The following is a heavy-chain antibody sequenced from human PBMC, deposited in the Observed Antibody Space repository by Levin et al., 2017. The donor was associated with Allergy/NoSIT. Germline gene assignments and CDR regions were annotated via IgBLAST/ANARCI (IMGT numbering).Heavy chain of an antibody. V-gene: IGHV3-30*03. J-gene: IGHJ4*02. D-gene: IGHD6-19*01. CDR3: ARDQHSSGWNAADY. Sequence: GGSLRLSCAASAFPFNRYGLHWVRQAPGKGLEWLAVISSDGSNKNYADSVKGRFTISRDNSKNTLYLQMNSLRPEDTAVYYCARDQHSSGWNAADYWGQGTLVTVPS. CDR1: AFPFNRYG. CDR2: ISSDGSNK.